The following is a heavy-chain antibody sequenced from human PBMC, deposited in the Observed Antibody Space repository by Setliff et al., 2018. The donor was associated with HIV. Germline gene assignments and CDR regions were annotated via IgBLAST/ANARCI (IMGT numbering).Heavy chain of an antibody. Sequence: ASVKVSCKASGYTCTSYGISWVRQAPGQGLEWMGWISAYNGNTNYAQKLQGRVTMTTDTSTSTAYMELRSLRSDDTAVYYCARDQLLWFGDPGWFDPWVQGTLVTVSS. J-gene: IGHJ5*02. CDR2: ISAYNGNT. D-gene: IGHD3-10*01. V-gene: IGHV1-18*01. CDR3: ARDQLLWFGDPGWFDP. CDR1: GYTCTSYG.